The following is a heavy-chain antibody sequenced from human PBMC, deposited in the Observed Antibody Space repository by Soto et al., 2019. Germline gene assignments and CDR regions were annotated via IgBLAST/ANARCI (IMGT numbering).Heavy chain of an antibody. CDR3: ARLLTGTTGIDY. Sequence: QVQLVQSGAEVKKPGSAVKVSCKASGGTFSSYAISWVRQAPGQGLEWMGGIIPIFGTANYAQKFQGRVTITADESTRTAYMELSSLRSEDTAVYYCARLLTGTTGIDYWGQGTLVTVSS. D-gene: IGHD1-7*01. J-gene: IGHJ4*02. CDR1: GGTFSSYA. CDR2: IIPIFGTA. V-gene: IGHV1-69*01.